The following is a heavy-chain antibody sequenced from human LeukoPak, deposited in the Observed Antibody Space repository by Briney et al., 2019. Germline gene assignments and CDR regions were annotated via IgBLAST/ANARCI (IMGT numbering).Heavy chain of an antibody. V-gene: IGHV4-59*08. D-gene: IGHD3-3*01. J-gene: IGHJ6*02. CDR2: IYYSGST. Sequence: SETLSLTCTVSGGSISSYYWSWLRQPPGKGLEWIGYIYYSGSTNYNPSLKSRVTISVDTSKNQFSLKLSSVTAADTAVYYCARHVATQNYYDFWSGYPYGMDVWGQGTTVTVSS. CDR1: GGSISSYY. CDR3: ARHVATQNYYDFWSGYPYGMDV.